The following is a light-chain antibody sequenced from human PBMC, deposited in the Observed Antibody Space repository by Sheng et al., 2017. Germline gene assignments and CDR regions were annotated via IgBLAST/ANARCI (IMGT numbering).Light chain of an antibody. CDR3: ASYEGVDNCYV. V-gene: IGLV2-8*01. CDR1: SGDVGAYNY. Sequence: QSALTQPPSASGSPGQSVTISCTGTSGDVGAYNYVSWYQQHPGKVPKLMIYEVNKRPSGVPDRFSGSKSGNTASLTVSGLLAEDEATYYCASYEGVDNCYVFGSGTKVTVL. CDR2: EVN. J-gene: IGLJ1*01.